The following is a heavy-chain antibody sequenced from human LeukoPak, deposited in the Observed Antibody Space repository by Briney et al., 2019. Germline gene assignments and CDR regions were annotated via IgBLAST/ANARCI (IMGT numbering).Heavy chain of an antibody. CDR3: VVVVEPPDSDGFDV. V-gene: IGHV3-74*01. J-gene: IGHJ3*01. D-gene: IGHD1-14*01. Sequence: GGSLRLSCAASGFSFGNSWVHWVRQAPGKGLVWVSLINADGSTTTYADSVKGRFTISRDNARNTLSLQMNSLTIEDTAVYYCVVVVEPPDSDGFDVWGQGTMITVSS. CDR2: INADGSTT. CDR1: GFSFGNSW.